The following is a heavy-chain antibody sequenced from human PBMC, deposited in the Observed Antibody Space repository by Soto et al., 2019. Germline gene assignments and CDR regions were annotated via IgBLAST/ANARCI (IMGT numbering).Heavy chain of an antibody. CDR3: VWQWLVREDAFDI. CDR2: ISSSSSYI. J-gene: IGHJ3*02. D-gene: IGHD6-19*01. V-gene: IGHV3-21*01. CDR1: GFTFSSNS. Sequence: KPWGTLRLSCAASGFTFSSNSSNWVRQAPGKGLEWVSSISSSSSYIYYADSVKGRFTISRDNAKNSLYLLMNSLRAEDTAVYYCVWQWLVREDAFDIWGQGTMVTVSS.